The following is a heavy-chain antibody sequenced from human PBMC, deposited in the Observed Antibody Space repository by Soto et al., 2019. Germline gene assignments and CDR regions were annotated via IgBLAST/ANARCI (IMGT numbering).Heavy chain of an antibody. CDR3: ARHNLARGYYYGMDV. Sequence: GASVKVSCKASGYTFTSYGISWVRQAPGQGLEWMGWISAYNGNTNYAQKLQGRVTMTTDTSTSTAYMELRSLKASDTAMYYCARHNLARGYYYGMDVWGQGTTVTVSS. CDR1: GYTFTSYG. D-gene: IGHD3-3*02. J-gene: IGHJ6*02. V-gene: IGHV1-18*01. CDR2: ISAYNGNT.